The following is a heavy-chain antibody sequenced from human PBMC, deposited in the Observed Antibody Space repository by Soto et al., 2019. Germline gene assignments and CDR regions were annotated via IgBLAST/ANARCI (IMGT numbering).Heavy chain of an antibody. J-gene: IGHJ6*02. CDR2: ITASGGST. D-gene: IGHD1-26*01. CDR1: EFTFSNFV. Sequence: EVQLLESGGGLIQRGGSLRLSCTGSEFTFSNFVMSWVRQVPGKGLEWLACITASGGSTYYADSVKGRFSVSRGNSKSTLYLQLNSLEAEDTAVYHCAVHLGQNYYTLDVWGQGTTVHVSS. V-gene: IGHV3-23*01. CDR3: AVHLGQNYYTLDV.